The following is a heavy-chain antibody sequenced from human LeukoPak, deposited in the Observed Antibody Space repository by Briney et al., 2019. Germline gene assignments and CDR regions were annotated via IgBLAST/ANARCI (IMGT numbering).Heavy chain of an antibody. J-gene: IGHJ4*02. CDR1: GDSISSYY. Sequence: SETLSLTCTVSGDSISSYYWSWIRQPPGKGLEWIGYIYYSGSTNYNPSLKSRVTISVDTSKNQFSLKLSSVTAADTAVYYCARHTTMGHFDYWGQGTLVTVSS. V-gene: IGHV4-59*08. CDR3: ARHTTMGHFDY. D-gene: IGHD5-18*01. CDR2: IYYSGST.